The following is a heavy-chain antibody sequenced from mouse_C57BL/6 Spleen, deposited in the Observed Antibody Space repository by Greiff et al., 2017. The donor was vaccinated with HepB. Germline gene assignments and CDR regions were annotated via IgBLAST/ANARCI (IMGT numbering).Heavy chain of an antibody. Sequence: EVKLVESGGGLVKPGGSLKLSCAASGFTFSSYAMSWVRQTPEKRLEWVATISDGGSYTYYPDNVKGRFTISRDNAKNNLYLQMSHLKSEDTAMYYCARETLDYWAKAPLSQSPQ. CDR1: GFTFSSYA. V-gene: IGHV5-4*01. CDR3: ARETLDY. CDR2: ISDGGSYT. J-gene: IGHJ2*01.